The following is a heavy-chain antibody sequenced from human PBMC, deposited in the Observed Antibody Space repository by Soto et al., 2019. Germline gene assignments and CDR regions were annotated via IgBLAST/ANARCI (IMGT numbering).Heavy chain of an antibody. D-gene: IGHD2-8*01. J-gene: IGHJ4*02. V-gene: IGHV1-2*02. CDR3: ARSHCTDGICYTEVIPS. Sequence: QVELVQSGTEVKKPGASVKVSCEASSLTFIDFYIHWLRQAPGQGLEWMGWINAKNGGTRYAEKFQDRVTLTRDRSVRTAYLELQRLRSDDTAVYYCARSHCTDGICYTEVIPSWGQGTLVTVS. CDR1: SLTFIDFY. CDR2: INAKNGGT.